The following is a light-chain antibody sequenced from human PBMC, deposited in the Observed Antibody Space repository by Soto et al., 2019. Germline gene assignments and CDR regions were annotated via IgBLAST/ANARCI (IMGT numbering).Light chain of an antibody. CDR2: ANN. CDR3: GTWDSSLSAWV. V-gene: IGLV1-51*02. CDR1: SSNIGNKY. Sequence: QSVLTQPPSVSAAPGQKVTISCSGSSSNIGNKYVSWYQQLPGTAPKLLIYANNKRLSGIPDRFSGSKSGTSATLGITGLQTGDEADYYCGTWDSSLSAWVFGGGTQLTVL. J-gene: IGLJ3*02.